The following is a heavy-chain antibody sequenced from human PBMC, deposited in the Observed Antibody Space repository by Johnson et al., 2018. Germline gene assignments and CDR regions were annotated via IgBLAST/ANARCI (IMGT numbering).Heavy chain of an antibody. CDR2: ISFDGSNK. CDR1: GFTFSSYG. CDR3: AKDHLVFQEYFQH. J-gene: IGHJ1*01. Sequence: VQLVESGGGVVQPGRSLRLSCAASGFTFSSYGMHWVRQAPGKGLDWVAVISFDGSNKYYADSVKGRFTISRDSSKNTLYLQMNSLRAEDTAVYYCAKDHLVFQEYFQHWGQGTLVTVSS. V-gene: IGHV3-30*18. D-gene: IGHD2-21*01.